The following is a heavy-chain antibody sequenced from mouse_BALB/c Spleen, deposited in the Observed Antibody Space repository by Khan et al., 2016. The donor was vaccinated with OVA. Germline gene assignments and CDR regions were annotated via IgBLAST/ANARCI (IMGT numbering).Heavy chain of an antibody. CDR2: INPHIGET. D-gene: IGHD1-1*01. J-gene: IGHJ2*01. V-gene: IGHV1-20*02. Sequence: VQLKQSGPELVKPGASVKISCTASGYSFTGYFMNWVMQSPGKSLEWIGRINPHIGETLYNQKFKGQATLTVDASSRTAYMELRSLASEDSAVYYCARKYGSDFDYWGQGTTLTVSS. CDR3: ARKYGSDFDY. CDR1: GYSFTGYF.